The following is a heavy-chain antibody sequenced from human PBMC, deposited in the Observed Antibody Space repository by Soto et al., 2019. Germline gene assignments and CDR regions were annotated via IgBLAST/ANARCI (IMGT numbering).Heavy chain of an antibody. CDR3: ARDRHSKGWFDP. J-gene: IGHJ5*02. V-gene: IGHV4-31*03. Sequence: NPSETLPLTCTVSGGSISSGGYYWSWIRQHPGKGLEWIGYIYYSGSTYYNPSLKSRVTMSVDTSKNQFSLKLSSVTAADTAVYYCARDRHSKGWFDPWGQGTLVTVSS. CDR1: GGSISSGGYY. D-gene: IGHD6-13*01. CDR2: IYYSGST.